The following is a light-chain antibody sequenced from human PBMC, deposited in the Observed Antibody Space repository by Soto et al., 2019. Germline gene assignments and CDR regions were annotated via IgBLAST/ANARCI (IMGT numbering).Light chain of an antibody. CDR1: SSDVGGYNY. Sequence: QSALTQPPSASGSPGQSVTISCTGTSSDVGGYNYVSWYQQHPGKAPKLMIYEVSKWPSGVPDRFSGSKSGNTASLTVSGLQAEDEADYYCSSYAGSNTYVFRTGTKVTVL. CDR3: SSYAGSNTYV. CDR2: EVS. V-gene: IGLV2-8*01. J-gene: IGLJ1*01.